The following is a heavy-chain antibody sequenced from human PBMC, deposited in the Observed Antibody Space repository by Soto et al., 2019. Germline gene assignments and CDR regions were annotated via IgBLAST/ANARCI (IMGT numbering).Heavy chain of an antibody. CDR3: AKGGGWELTMVRGERSFDP. V-gene: IGHV3-23*01. D-gene: IGHD3-10*01. J-gene: IGHJ5*02. CDR1: VFTFTGYA. Sequence: GGSLRLSCGASVFTFTGYAMSWVGRAPGKGLEWVSAISGGGGSTDYADSVKGRFTIYRDNSKNTLYRKMNSLRSEDTAVYYCAKGGGWELTMVRGERSFDPWGQGTLVTVSS. CDR2: ISGGGGST.